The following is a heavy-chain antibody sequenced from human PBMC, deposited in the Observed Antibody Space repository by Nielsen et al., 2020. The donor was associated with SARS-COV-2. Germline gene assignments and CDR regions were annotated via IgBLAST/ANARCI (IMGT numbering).Heavy chain of an antibody. V-gene: IGHV3-30*18. CDR3: AKDGGSPIFGVVTYYYYYGMDV. D-gene: IGHD3-3*01. J-gene: IGHJ6*02. CDR1: GFTFSSYG. CDR2: ISYDGSNK. Sequence: GGSLRLSCAASGFTFSSYGMHWVRQAPGKGLEWVAVISYDGSNKYYADSVKGRFTISRDNSKNTLYLQMNSLRAEDTAVYYCAKDGGSPIFGVVTYYYYYGMDVWGQGTTVTVS.